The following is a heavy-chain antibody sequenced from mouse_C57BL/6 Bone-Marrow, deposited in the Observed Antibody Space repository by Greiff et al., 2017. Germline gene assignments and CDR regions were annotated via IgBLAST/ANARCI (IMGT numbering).Heavy chain of an antibody. CDR3: ANYGLAY. CDR2: IYPGRGNT. J-gene: IGHJ3*01. CDR1: GYTFTDYY. V-gene: IGHV1-76*01. D-gene: IGHD1-1*02. Sequence: QVQLQQSGAELVRPGASVKLSCKASGYTFTDYYINWVKQRPGQGLEWIARIYPGRGNTYYNEKFKGKATLTAKKSSSTAYMQLSSLTSEDSAVYFWANYGLAYWGQGTLVTVSA.